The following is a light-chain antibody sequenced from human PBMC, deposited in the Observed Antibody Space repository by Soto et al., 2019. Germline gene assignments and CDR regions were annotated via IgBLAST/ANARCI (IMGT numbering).Light chain of an antibody. Sequence: DIQMTQSPSTLSASVGDRVTINCRASQSISSWLAWYQQKPGKAPNLLIYKASSLESGVPSRFSGSGSGTEFTLTVSSLQPDDFATYYCQQYDSYPLTFGGGTKV. CDR2: KAS. CDR1: QSISSW. CDR3: QQYDSYPLT. V-gene: IGKV1-5*03. J-gene: IGKJ4*01.